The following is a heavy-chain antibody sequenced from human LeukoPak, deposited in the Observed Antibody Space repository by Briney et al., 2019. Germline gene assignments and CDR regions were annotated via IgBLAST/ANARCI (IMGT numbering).Heavy chain of an antibody. CDR3: AKDLYSYGPDY. D-gene: IGHD5-18*01. CDR2: ISYDGSNK. Sequence: GRSLRLSCAASGFTFSSYGMHWVRQAPGKGLEWVAVISYDGSNKYYADSVKGRFTISGDNSKNTLYLQMNSLRAEDTAVYYCAKDLYSYGPDYWGQGTLVTVSS. J-gene: IGHJ4*02. V-gene: IGHV3-30*18. CDR1: GFTFSSYG.